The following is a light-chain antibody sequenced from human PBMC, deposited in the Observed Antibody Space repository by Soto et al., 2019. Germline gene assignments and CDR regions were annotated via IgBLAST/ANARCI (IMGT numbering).Light chain of an antibody. CDR3: QHYDTFSPT. CDR1: QSISSY. Sequence: DIQMTQSPSSLSATVGDRVTITCRASQSISSYLNWYQQKPGKAPKLLIYAASSLQSGVPSRFSGSGSGTDFTLTISSLQPDDSATYYCQHYDTFSPTFGGGTKVDIK. CDR2: AAS. J-gene: IGKJ4*01. V-gene: IGKV1-39*01.